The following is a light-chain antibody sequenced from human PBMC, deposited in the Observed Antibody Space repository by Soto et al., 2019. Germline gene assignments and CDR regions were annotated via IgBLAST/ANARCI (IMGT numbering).Light chain of an antibody. V-gene: IGKV1-39*01. CDR1: ESITSY. J-gene: IGKJ2*01. CDR2: HAS. Sequence: DIQMTQSPSSLFPSVGDTVSITCRASESITSYLNWYQHKPGQSPKLVIYHASNLQTGVPSRFSGAGSGTDFTLTISSMQPEDFATYYCQQSVSLPFPFGSGTRLE. CDR3: QQSVSLPFP.